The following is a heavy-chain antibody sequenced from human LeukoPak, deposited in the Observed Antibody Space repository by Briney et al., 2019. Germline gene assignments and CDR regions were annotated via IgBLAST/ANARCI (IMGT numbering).Heavy chain of an antibody. V-gene: IGHV3-15*01. J-gene: IGHJ4*02. CDR2: IKSKTDGGTT. CDR3: TSPYYYDSSGYYSYFDY. CDR1: GFTFSNAW. Sequence: PGGSLRLSCAASGFTFSNAWMSWVRQAPGKGLEWVGRIKSKTDGGTTDYAAPVKGRFTISRDDSKNTLYLQMNSLKTEDTAVYYCTSPYYYDSSGYYSYFDYWGQGTLVTVSS. D-gene: IGHD3-22*01.